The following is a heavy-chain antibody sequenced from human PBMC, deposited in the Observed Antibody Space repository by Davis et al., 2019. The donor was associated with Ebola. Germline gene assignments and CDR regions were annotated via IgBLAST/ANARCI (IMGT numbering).Heavy chain of an antibody. CDR2: IWYDGSNK. D-gene: IGHD2-8*02. J-gene: IGHJ4*02. CDR3: ARTPVCTGGVCFPYYFDY. V-gene: IGHV3-33*01. Sequence: GGSLRPSFPAPGFTSSSYGMHWVRQAPGKGLEWVAVIWYDGSNKYYADSVKGRFTISRDNSKNTLYLQMNSLRAEDTAVYYCARTPVCTGGVCFPYYFDYWGQGTLVTVSS. CDR1: GFTSSSYG.